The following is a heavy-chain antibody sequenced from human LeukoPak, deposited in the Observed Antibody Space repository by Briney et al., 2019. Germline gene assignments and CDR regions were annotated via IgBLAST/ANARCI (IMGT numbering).Heavy chain of an antibody. CDR2: INPNSGGT. CDR1: GYTFTGYY. CDR3: ARGENRIQLWFTLKEYFDY. V-gene: IGHV1-2*02. J-gene: IGHJ4*02. Sequence: ASVKVSCKASGYTFTGYYMHWVRQAPGQGLEWMGWINPNSGGTNYAQKFQGRVTMTRDTSISAAYMELSRLRSDDTAVYYCARGENRIQLWFTLKEYFDYWGQGTLVTVSS. D-gene: IGHD5-18*01.